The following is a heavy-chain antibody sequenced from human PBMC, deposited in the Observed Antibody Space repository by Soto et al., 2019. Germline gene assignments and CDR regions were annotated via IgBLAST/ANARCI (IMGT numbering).Heavy chain of an antibody. CDR3: ASISSGWYKRSGYFQH. CDR2: INSDGSST. CDR1: GFPFSSYW. J-gene: IGHJ1*01. D-gene: IGHD6-19*01. V-gene: IGHV3-74*01. Sequence: GGSLRLSCAASGFPFSSYWMHLVRQAPGKGLVWVSRINSDGSSTTYADSVKGRFTISRDNAKNTLYLQMNSLRGEDTAVYYCASISSGWYKRSGYFQHWGQGTLVTVSS.